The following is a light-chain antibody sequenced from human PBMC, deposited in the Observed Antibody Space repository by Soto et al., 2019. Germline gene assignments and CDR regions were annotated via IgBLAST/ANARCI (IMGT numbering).Light chain of an antibody. V-gene: IGKV3-11*01. CDR1: QSVSNY. CDR2: ETS. Sequence: ELVLTQSPATLSLSPGERAKLSCRASQSVSNYLSWYQQKPGQAPRLLMYETSRRATGIPARFSGSGSGTDFTLTISSLEPEDFAVYYCQQRHNWRDTFGQGTRLEIK. J-gene: IGKJ5*01. CDR3: QQRHNWRDT.